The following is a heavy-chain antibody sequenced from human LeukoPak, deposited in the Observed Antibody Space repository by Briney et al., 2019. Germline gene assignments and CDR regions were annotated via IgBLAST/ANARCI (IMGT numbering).Heavy chain of an antibody. Sequence: ASVKVSCKASGGTFSSYGISWVRQAPGQGLEWMGWISAYNGNTNYAQKLQGRVTMTTDTSTSTAYMELRSLRSDDTAVYYCARMIYDSSGYYLGYWGQGTLVTVSS. CDR1: GGTFSSYG. CDR3: ARMIYDSSGYYLGY. D-gene: IGHD3-22*01. CDR2: ISAYNGNT. V-gene: IGHV1-18*01. J-gene: IGHJ4*02.